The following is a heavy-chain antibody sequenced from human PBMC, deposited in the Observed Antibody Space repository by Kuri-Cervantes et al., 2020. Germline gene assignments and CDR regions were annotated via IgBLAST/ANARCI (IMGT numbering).Heavy chain of an antibody. CDR2: ISTNNGGS. CDR1: GYTFSNSG. V-gene: IGHV1-18*04. CDR3: ARAPPALNYYYYYMDV. Sequence: ASVKVSCKASGYTFSNSGLNWVRQAPGQGLEWMGWISTNNGGSNYAEKFKGRVTMTTDTSTNTAYLEVRTLTSDDTAVYFCARAPPALNYYYYYMDVWGKGTTVTVSS. J-gene: IGHJ6*03.